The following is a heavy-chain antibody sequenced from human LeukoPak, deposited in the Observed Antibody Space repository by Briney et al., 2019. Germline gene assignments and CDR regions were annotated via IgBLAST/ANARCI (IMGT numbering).Heavy chain of an antibody. CDR3: ASFGYTPDAFDI. Sequence: SETLSLTCTVSGGSISSSSYYWGWLRQPPGKGLGWIGSIYYSGSTYYNPSLKSRVTISVDTSKNQFSLKLSSVTAADTAVYYCASFGYTPDAFDIWGQGTMVTVSS. CDR2: IYYSGST. V-gene: IGHV4-39*01. J-gene: IGHJ3*02. D-gene: IGHD6-13*01. CDR1: GGSISSSSYY.